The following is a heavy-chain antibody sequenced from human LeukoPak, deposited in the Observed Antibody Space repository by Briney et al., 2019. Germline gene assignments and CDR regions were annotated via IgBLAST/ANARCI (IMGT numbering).Heavy chain of an antibody. J-gene: IGHJ4*02. D-gene: IGHD6-13*01. CDR3: AKERPRSSSPGNYYFDY. CDR1: GFTFSSYG. Sequence: GRSLRLSCAASGFTFSSYGMHWVRQAPGKGLEWVSAISGSGGSTYYADSVKGRFTISRDNSKNTLYLQMNSLRAEDTAVYYCAKERPRSSSPGNYYFDYWGQGTLVAVSS. CDR2: ISGSGGST. V-gene: IGHV3-23*01.